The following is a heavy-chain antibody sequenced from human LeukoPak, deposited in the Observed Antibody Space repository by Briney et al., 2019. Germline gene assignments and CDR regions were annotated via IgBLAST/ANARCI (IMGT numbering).Heavy chain of an antibody. CDR2: IYYSGST. CDR1: GGSISSSSYY. D-gene: IGHD2-2*01. CDR3: ARLEFVNIVVVPAAMHFDY. Sequence: SETLSLTCTVSGGSISSSSYYWGWIRQPPGKGLEWIGSIYYSGSTYYNPSLKSRVPISVDTSKNQFSLRLSSVTAADTAVYYCARLEFVNIVVVPAAMHFDYWGQGTLVTVSS. J-gene: IGHJ4*02. V-gene: IGHV4-39*01.